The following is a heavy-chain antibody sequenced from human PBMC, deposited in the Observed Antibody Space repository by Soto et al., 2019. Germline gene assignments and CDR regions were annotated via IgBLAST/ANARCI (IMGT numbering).Heavy chain of an antibody. CDR2: IIPIFGTA. Sequence: AASVKVSCKASGGTFSSYAISWVRQAPGQGLEWMGGIIPIFGTANYAQKFQGRVTITADESTSTAYMELSSLRSEDTAVYYCARDGQQLANWFDPWGQGPLVTVSP. CDR1: GGTFSSYA. J-gene: IGHJ5*02. V-gene: IGHV1-69*13. CDR3: ARDGQQLANWFDP. D-gene: IGHD6-13*01.